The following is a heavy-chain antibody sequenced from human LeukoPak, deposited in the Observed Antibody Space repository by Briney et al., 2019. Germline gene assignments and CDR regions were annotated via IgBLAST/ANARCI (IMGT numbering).Heavy chain of an antibody. Sequence: SQTLSLTCAISGDSVSSHSATWNWIRQSPSRGLEWLGRTYYRSKWYTDSALSVKSRITINPDTSKNQFSLQLNSVTPEDTAVYFCAANLGYCSGGSCFSWFDPWGQGTLVTVSS. CDR1: GDSVSSHSAT. J-gene: IGHJ5*02. CDR3: AANLGYCSGGSCFSWFDP. CDR2: TYYRSKWYT. V-gene: IGHV6-1*01. D-gene: IGHD2-15*01.